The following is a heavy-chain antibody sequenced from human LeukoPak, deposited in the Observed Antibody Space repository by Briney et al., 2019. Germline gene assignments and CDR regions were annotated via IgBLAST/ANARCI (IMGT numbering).Heavy chain of an antibody. CDR1: GGSFSGYY. CDR2: INHSGST. Sequence: PSETLSLTCAVYGGSFSGYYWSWIRQPPGKGLEWIGEINHSGSTNYNPSLKSRVTISVDTSKNQFSLKLSSVTAADTAVYYCAREPMVRGVDNNWFDPWGQGTLVTVSS. J-gene: IGHJ5*02. D-gene: IGHD3-10*01. CDR3: AREPMVRGVDNNWFDP. V-gene: IGHV4-34*01.